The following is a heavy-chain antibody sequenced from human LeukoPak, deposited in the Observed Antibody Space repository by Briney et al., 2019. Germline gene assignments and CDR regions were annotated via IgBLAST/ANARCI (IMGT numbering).Heavy chain of an antibody. Sequence: GGSLRLSCTASGFTFGDYAMSWFRQAPGKGLEWVGFIRSKAYGGTTEYAASVKGRFTISRDDSKSIAYLQMNSLKTEDTAVYYCTRGSWGGSYFPARFDYWGQGTLVTVSS. CDR2: IRSKAYGGTT. J-gene: IGHJ4*02. CDR1: GFTFGDYA. CDR3: TRGSWGGSYFPARFDY. D-gene: IGHD1-26*01. V-gene: IGHV3-49*03.